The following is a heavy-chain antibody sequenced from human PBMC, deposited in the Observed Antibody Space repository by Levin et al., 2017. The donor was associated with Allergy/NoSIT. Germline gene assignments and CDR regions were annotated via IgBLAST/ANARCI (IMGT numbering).Heavy chain of an antibody. D-gene: IGHD3-9*01. V-gene: IGHV4-31*03. CDR3: ARRYDILTGYSYFDY. CDR2: IYYSGST. Sequence: SETLSLTCTVSGGSISSGGYYWSWIRQHPGKGLEWIGYIYYSGSTYYNPSLKSRVTISVDTSQNQFSLKLSSVTAADTAVYYCARRYDILTGYSYFDYWGQGTLVTVSS. CDR1: GGSISSGGYY. J-gene: IGHJ4*02.